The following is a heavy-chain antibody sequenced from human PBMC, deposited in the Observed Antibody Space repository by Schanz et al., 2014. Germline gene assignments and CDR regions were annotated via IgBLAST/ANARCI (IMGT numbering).Heavy chain of an antibody. CDR3: ARRYEIRYHGTDV. J-gene: IGHJ6*02. D-gene: IGHD3-9*01. CDR2: IDQSGRT. Sequence: AVYGGSFSSYYWSWIRQPPGKRLEWIGEIDQSGRTNYNPSLKSRITISVDTSKNHFSLKLSAVPAADTAVYDCARRYEIRYHGTDVWGQGNTVTVS. CDR1: GGSFSSYY. V-gene: IGHV4-34*01.